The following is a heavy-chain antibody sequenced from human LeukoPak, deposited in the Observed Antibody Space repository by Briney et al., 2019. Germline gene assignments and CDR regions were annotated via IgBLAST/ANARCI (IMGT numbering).Heavy chain of an antibody. CDR3: ARRTSYFDY. V-gene: IGHV3-7*03. CDR2: IKQDGSER. CDR1: GFTFSSYG. Sequence: GGSLRLSCAASGFTFSSYGMHWVRQAPGKGLEWVANIKQDGSERYYVDSVKGRFTISRDNAKNSLYLQMNSLRAEDTAVYYCARRTSYFDYWGQGTLVTVSS. D-gene: IGHD3-16*01. J-gene: IGHJ4*02.